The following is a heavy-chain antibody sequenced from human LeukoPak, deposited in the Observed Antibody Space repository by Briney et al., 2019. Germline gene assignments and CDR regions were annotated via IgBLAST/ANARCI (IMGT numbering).Heavy chain of an antibody. CDR1: GGSISSGDYY. V-gene: IGHV4-30-4*01. D-gene: IGHD3-9*01. Sequence: SETLSLTCTVSGGSISSGDYYWSWIRQPPGKGLEWIGYIYYSGSTYYNPSLKSRVTVSVDTSKNQFSLKLSSVTAADTAVYYCARGEAGRLRYFDWLHPHGWFDPWGQGTLVTVSS. J-gene: IGHJ5*02. CDR2: IYYSGST. CDR3: ARGEAGRLRYFDWLHPHGWFDP.